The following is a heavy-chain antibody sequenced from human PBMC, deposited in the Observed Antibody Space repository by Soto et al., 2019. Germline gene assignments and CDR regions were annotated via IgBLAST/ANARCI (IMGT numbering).Heavy chain of an antibody. CDR2: ISSSISYI. CDR3: ASTVDWLFSFDY. V-gene: IGHV3-21*01. CDR1: GFTFSSYS. Sequence: PGGSLRLSCAASGFTFSSYSMNWVRQAPGKGLEWVSSISSSISYIYYADSVRGRFTISRDNAKNSLYLQMNSLRAEDTAVYYRASTVDWLFSFDYWGQGTLVTVSS. D-gene: IGHD3-9*01. J-gene: IGHJ4*02.